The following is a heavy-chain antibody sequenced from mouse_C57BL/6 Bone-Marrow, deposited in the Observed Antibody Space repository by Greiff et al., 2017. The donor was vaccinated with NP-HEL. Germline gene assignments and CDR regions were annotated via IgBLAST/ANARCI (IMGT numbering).Heavy chain of an antibody. CDR1: GYTFTSYW. CDR3: AISPITTVAYYAMDY. J-gene: IGHJ4*01. Sequence: QVQLQQPGTELVKPGASVKLSCKASGYTFTSYWMHWVKQRPGQGLEWIGNINPSNGGTNYNEKFKSKATRTVDKSSSTAYMQLSSLTSEDSAVYYCAISPITTVAYYAMDYWGQGTSVTVSS. D-gene: IGHD1-1*01. V-gene: IGHV1-53*01. CDR2: INPSNGGT.